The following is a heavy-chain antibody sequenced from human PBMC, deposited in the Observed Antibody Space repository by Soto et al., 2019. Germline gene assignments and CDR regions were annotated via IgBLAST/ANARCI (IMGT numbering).Heavy chain of an antibody. J-gene: IGHJ4*02. Sequence: GGSLRLSCAPSGFSFSAYTLNWVRQAPGKGLEWVSGITGSGCYIYYADSVKGRFTLSRDNSKNMVFPQMNSLRAEDTALYYCAKNGLDNSPSAIDSWGPGTLVTVSS. CDR3: AKNGLDNSPSAIDS. CDR2: ITGSGCYI. CDR1: GFSFSAYT. V-gene: IGHV3-23*01. D-gene: IGHD2-8*01.